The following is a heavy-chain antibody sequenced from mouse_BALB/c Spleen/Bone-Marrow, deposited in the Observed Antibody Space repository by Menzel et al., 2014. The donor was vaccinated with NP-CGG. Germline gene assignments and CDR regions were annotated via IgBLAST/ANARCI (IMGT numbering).Heavy chain of an antibody. Sequence: EVQLQQSGAELVRPGASVKLSCTASGFNIKDTYMHWVKQRPEQGLEWIGRIDPANGNTKYDPKFQGKATITADTSSNTAYLQLSSLTSEDTAVYYCARSGGYGYYLAWFAYWGQGTLVTVSA. J-gene: IGHJ3*01. CDR1: GFNIKDTY. CDR2: IDPANGNT. CDR3: ARSGGYGYYLAWFAY. D-gene: IGHD2-3*01. V-gene: IGHV14-3*02.